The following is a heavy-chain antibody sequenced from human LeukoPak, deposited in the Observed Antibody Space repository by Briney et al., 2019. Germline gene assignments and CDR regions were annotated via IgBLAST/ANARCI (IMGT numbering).Heavy chain of an antibody. CDR1: GFTFSSYS. D-gene: IGHD2-21*02. CDR3: AREPCGGDCSPYFDY. J-gene: IGHJ4*02. Sequence: GGSLRLSCAASGFTFSSYSMNWVRQAPGKGLEWVSFISSSSSYIYYADSVKGRFTISRDNAKNSLYLQMNSLRAEDTAVYYCAREPCGGDCSPYFDYWGQGTLVTVSS. V-gene: IGHV3-21*01. CDR2: ISSSSSYI.